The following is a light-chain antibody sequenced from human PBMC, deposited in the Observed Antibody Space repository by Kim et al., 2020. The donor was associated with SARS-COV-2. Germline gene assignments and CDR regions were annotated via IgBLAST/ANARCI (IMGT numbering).Light chain of an antibody. CDR2: AAS. J-gene: IGKJ2*01. CDR3: QQLNSYPPYT. CDR1: QGISSY. Sequence: IQLTQSPSSLSASVGDRVTITCRASQGISSYLAWYQQKPGKAPKLLIYAASTLQSGVPSRFSGSGSGTDFTLTISSLQSEDFATYYCQQLNSYPPYTFGQGTKLEI. V-gene: IGKV1-9*01.